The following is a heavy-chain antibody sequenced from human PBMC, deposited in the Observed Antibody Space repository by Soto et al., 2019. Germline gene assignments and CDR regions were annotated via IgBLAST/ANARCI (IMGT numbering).Heavy chain of an antibody. Sequence: ETLSLTCAVYGGSFSGYYWSWIRQPPGKGLEWIGEINHSGSTNYNPSLKSRVTISVDTSKNQFSLKLSSVTAADTAVYYCARGPPVYDILTGYYRPRYMDVWGKGTTVTVSS. J-gene: IGHJ6*03. CDR3: ARGPPVYDILTGYYRPRYMDV. V-gene: IGHV4-34*01. CDR2: INHSGST. CDR1: GGSFSGYY. D-gene: IGHD3-9*01.